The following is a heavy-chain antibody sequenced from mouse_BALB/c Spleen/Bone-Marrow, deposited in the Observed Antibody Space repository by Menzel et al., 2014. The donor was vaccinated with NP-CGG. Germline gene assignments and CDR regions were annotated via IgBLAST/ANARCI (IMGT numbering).Heavy chain of an antibody. CDR3: ARRGDSGAWFAY. Sequence: VKLMESGPGLVAPSQSLSITCTVSGFSLTGYGVNWVRQPPGKGLEWLGMIWGDGSTDYNSALKSRLSISKDNSKSQVFLKMHSLQSDDTARYYCARRGDSGAWFAYWGQGTLVTVSA. D-gene: IGHD3-3*01. V-gene: IGHV2-6-7*01. CDR2: IWGDGST. J-gene: IGHJ3*01. CDR1: GFSLTGYG.